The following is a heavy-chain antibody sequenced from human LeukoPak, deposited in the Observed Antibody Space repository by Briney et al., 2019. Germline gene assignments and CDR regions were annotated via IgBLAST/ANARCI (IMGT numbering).Heavy chain of an antibody. CDR2: IQYSGIT. CDR1: GGPISNYY. Sequence: SETLSLTCSVSGGPISNYYWSWTRQPPGKGLEWIGYIQYSGITKYNPSVQSRVAISLDTSKNQFSLKLTSVTAADTAVYYCASSGNYYFTLDYWGQGTLVTVSS. J-gene: IGHJ4*02. D-gene: IGHD3-10*01. CDR3: ASSGNYYFTLDY. V-gene: IGHV4-59*08.